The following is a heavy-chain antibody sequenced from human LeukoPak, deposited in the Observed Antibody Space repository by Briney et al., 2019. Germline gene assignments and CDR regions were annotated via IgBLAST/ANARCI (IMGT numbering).Heavy chain of an antibody. CDR1: GYIFTGYY. V-gene: IGHV1-2*02. D-gene: IGHD3-3*01. CDR3: AGETIFGVVIGPLDV. Sequence: ASVKVSCKASGYIFTGYYMHWVRQAPGQGLEWMGWINPNSGGTNYAQKFQGRVTMTRDTSISTAYMELSRLRSDDTAVYYCAGETIFGVVIGPLDVWGKGTTVTVSS. J-gene: IGHJ6*04. CDR2: INPNSGGT.